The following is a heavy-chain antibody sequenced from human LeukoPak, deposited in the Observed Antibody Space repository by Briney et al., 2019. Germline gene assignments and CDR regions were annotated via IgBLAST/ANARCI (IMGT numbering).Heavy chain of an antibody. D-gene: IGHD3-3*01. CDR2: INPNSGGT. CDR1: GYTFTGYY. J-gene: IGHJ6*03. Sequence: ASVKVSCKASGYTFTGYYMHWVRQAPGQGLEWMGWINPNSGGTNYAQKFQGRVTMTRDTSISTAYMELSRLRSDDTAVYYCARADDFWSGYSNYYYYMDVWGKGTTVTVSS. V-gene: IGHV1-2*02. CDR3: ARADDFWSGYSNYYYYMDV.